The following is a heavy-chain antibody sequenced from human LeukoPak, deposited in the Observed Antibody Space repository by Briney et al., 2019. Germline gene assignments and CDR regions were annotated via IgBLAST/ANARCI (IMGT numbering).Heavy chain of an antibody. CDR1: GFTFSSYA. V-gene: IGHV3-23*01. J-gene: IGHJ4*02. D-gene: IGHD1-14*01. CDR2: ISGSGGST. Sequence: GGSLRLSCAASGFTFSSYAMSWVRQAPGKGLEWGSAISGSGGSTYYADSVKGRFTISRDNPKITLYVQMNSLRAEDTVVYYCAKISRGPAEDPDFDYWGQGTLLTVSS. CDR3: AKISRGPAEDPDFDY.